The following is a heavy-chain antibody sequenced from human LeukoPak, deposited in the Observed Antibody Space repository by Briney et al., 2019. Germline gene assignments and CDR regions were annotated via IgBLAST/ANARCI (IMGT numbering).Heavy chain of an antibody. CDR3: ARVNGGATDFNY. V-gene: IGHV3-21*01. Sequence: GGSLRLSCAASGFTFSSYSMNWVRQAPRKGLEWVSSISSSSSYIYYADSVKGRFTISRVNAKNSLYLQMNSLRAEDTAVYYCARVNGGATDFNYWGQGTLVTVSS. J-gene: IGHJ4*02. CDR1: GFTFSSYS. CDR2: ISSSSSYI. D-gene: IGHD1-26*01.